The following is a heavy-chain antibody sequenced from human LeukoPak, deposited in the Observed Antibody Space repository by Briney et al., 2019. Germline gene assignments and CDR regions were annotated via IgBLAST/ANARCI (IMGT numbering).Heavy chain of an antibody. J-gene: IGHJ6*02. D-gene: IGHD4-11*01. CDR3: ARVGGSNFYNYGMDV. CDR2: IYFSGST. Sequence: PSETLSLTCTVSDDSNGNYYWSWIRQSPGKGLEWIGYIYFSGSTNYNPSLKRRVTMSVVTSKNQFSLRLTSVTAADTATYYCARVGGSNFYNYGMDVWGQGTTVIVSS. CDR1: DDSNGNYY. V-gene: IGHV4-59*01.